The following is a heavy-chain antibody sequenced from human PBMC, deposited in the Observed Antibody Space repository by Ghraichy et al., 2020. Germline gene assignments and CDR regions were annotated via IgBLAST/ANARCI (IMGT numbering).Heavy chain of an antibody. CDR3: AKGSDAFDI. CDR1: GFTFSSYG. Sequence: GGSLRLSCAASGFTFSSYGMHWVRQAPGKGLEWVAVISYDGSNKYYADSVKGRFTISRDNSKNTLYLQMNSLRAEDTAVYYCAKGSDAFDIWGQGTMVTVSS. V-gene: IGHV3-30*18. CDR2: ISYDGSNK. J-gene: IGHJ3*02.